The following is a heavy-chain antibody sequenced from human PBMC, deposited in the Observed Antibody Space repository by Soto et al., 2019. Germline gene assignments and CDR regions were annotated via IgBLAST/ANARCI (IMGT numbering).Heavy chain of an antibody. D-gene: IGHD6-19*01. CDR1: GFSFSDYY. Sequence: VGSLRLSCAASGFSFSDYYMSWIRQAPGKGLEWISYITSSGGSVYYADSVKGRFTISRDNAKKSLYLQMNSLGVEDTAVYYCAREIDYSSGCFDSWGQGTLVTVSS. CDR3: AREIDYSSGCFDS. CDR2: ITSSGGSV. V-gene: IGHV3-11*01. J-gene: IGHJ4*02.